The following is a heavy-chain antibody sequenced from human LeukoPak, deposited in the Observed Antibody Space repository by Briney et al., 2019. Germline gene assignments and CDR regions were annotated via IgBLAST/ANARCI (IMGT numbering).Heavy chain of an antibody. Sequence: SVKVSCKASGYTFTSYDINWVRQAPGQGLEWMGEIIPIFGTANYAQKFQGRVTITTDESTSTAYMELSSLRSEDTAVYYCARHGGITIFGVAQPGGAFDIWGQGTMVTVSS. D-gene: IGHD3-3*01. CDR1: GYTFTSYD. CDR2: IIPIFGTA. CDR3: ARHGGITIFGVAQPGGAFDI. V-gene: IGHV1-69*05. J-gene: IGHJ3*02.